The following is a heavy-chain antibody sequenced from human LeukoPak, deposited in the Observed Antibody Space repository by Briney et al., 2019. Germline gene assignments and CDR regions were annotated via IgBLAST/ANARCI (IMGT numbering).Heavy chain of an antibody. CDR3: ARDGRYSSSPYYGMDV. CDR2: XNPNSGGT. D-gene: IGHD6-6*01. J-gene: IGHJ6*02. Sequence: RQAPGQXXXXXXXXNPNSGGTNYAQKFQGRVTMTRDTSISTAYMELSRLRSDDTAVYYCARDGRYSSSPYYGMDVWGQGTTVTVSS. V-gene: IGHV1-2*02.